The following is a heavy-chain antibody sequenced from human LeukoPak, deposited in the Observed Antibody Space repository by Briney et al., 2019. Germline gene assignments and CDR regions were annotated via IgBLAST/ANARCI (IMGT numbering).Heavy chain of an antibody. J-gene: IGHJ3*02. CDR2: IKQDGSEK. V-gene: IGHV3-7*01. CDR3: ARPLYSGSPWYAFDI. CDR1: GFTFSSYW. Sequence: GGSLRLSCAASGFTFSSYWMSWVRQAPGKGLEWVANIKQDGSEKYYVDSVKGRFTISRDNAKNSLYLQMNSLRAEDTAVYYCARPLYSGSPWYAFDIWGQGTMVTVSS. D-gene: IGHD1-26*01.